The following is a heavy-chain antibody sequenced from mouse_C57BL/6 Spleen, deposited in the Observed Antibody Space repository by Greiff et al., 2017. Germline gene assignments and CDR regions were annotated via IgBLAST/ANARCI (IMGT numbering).Heavy chain of an antibody. V-gene: IGHV1-42*01. J-gene: IGHJ1*03. CDR3: ARPTVVATDWYFDV. CDR2: INPSTDGT. D-gene: IGHD1-1*01. Sequence: EVQLQQSGPELVKPGASVKISCKASGYSFTGYYMNWVKQSPEKSLEWIGEINPSTDGTTYNQKFKAKATLTVDKSSSTAYMQLKSLTSEDSAVYYCARPTVVATDWYFDVWGTGTTVTVSS. CDR1: GYSFTGYY.